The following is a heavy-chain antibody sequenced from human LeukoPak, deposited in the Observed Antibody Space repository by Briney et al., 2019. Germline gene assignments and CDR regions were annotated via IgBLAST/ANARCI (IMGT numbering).Heavy chain of an antibody. CDR2: IRQDGSVK. J-gene: IGHJ4*02. V-gene: IGHV3-7*01. CDR3: ASSHDSSGND. Sequence: GGSLRLSCAASGFNFGTYWMSWVRQAPGKGLEWLTNIRQDGSVKFYVDSVKGRFTISRDNAKSSLYLQMNSLRVEDTAVYYCASSHDSSGNDWGQGTLVTVSS. CDR1: GFNFGTYW. D-gene: IGHD3-22*01.